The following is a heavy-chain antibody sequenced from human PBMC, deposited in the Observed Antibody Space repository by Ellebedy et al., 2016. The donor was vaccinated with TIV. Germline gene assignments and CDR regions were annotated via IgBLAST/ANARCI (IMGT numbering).Heavy chain of an antibody. Sequence: MPSETLSLTCAVYGGSFSGYYWSWIRQPPGKGLEWIGYIYYSGSTNYNPSLKSRVTISVDTSKNQFSLKLSSVTAADTAVYYCARGSPYDILTGYADAFDIWGQGTMVTVSS. CDR1: GGSFSGYY. V-gene: IGHV4-59*01. J-gene: IGHJ3*02. CDR3: ARGSPYDILTGYADAFDI. CDR2: IYYSGST. D-gene: IGHD3-9*01.